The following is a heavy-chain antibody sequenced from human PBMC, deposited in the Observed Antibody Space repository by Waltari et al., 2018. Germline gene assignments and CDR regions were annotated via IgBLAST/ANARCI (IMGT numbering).Heavy chain of an antibody. D-gene: IGHD2-21*02. Sequence: QLQLQESGPGLVKPSETLSLTCTVSGGSISSSSYYWGWIRQPPGKGLEWIGSIYYSGSTYYNPSLKSRVTISVDTSKNQFSLKLSSVTAADTAMYYCAGHRGRLHFDYWGQGTLVTVSS. CDR3: AGHRGRLHFDY. J-gene: IGHJ4*02. CDR1: GGSISSSSYY. CDR2: IYYSGST. V-gene: IGHV4-39*01.